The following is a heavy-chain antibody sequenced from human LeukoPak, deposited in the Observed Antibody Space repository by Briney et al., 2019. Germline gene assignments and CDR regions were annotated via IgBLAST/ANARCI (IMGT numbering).Heavy chain of an antibody. CDR3: ARDQVPHIVVVTATLDY. D-gene: IGHD2-21*02. CDR1: GYTFTSYG. CDR2: ISAYNGNT. J-gene: IGHJ4*02. Sequence: ASVKVSCKASGYTFTSYGISWVRQAPGQGLEWMGWISAYNGNTNYAQKLQGRVTMTTDTSMSTAYMELRSLRSDDTAVYYCARDQVPHIVVVTATLDYWGQGTLVTVSS. V-gene: IGHV1-18*01.